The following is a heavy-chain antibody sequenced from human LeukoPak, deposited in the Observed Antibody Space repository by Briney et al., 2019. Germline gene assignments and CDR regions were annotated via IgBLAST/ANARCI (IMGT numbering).Heavy chain of an antibody. Sequence: SVKVSCKASGGTFSSYAISWVRQAPGQGLEWMGGIIPIFGTANYAQKFQGRATITADTSTDTAYMELSSLRSEDTAVYYCATEGCSGGSCYPTGWFDPWGQGTLVTVSS. J-gene: IGHJ5*02. D-gene: IGHD2-15*01. CDR3: ATEGCSGGSCYPTGWFDP. CDR1: GGTFSSYA. CDR2: IIPIFGTA. V-gene: IGHV1-69*06.